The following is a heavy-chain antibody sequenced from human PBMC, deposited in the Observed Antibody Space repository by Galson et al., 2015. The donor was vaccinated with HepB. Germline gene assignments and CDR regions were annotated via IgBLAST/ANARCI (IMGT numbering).Heavy chain of an antibody. Sequence: SLRLSCAASGFTLSSYGMSWVRQAPGKGLEWVSSISTSSSYIYYADSVKGRFTISRDNAKNSLYLHMNSLRAEDTAVYYCAGIRELLYWGQGILVTVSS. J-gene: IGHJ4*02. V-gene: IGHV3-21*01. CDR1: GFTLSSYG. CDR2: ISTSSSYI. D-gene: IGHD3-10*01. CDR3: AGIRELLY.